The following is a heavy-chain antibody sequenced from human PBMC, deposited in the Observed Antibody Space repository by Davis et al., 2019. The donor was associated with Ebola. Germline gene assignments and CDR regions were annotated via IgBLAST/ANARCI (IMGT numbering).Heavy chain of an antibody. CDR3: AKGDRDYSSSPFDY. V-gene: IGHV3-23*01. Sequence: GESLKISCAASGFDFNNYAMSWVRQTPGKGLEWVSAVGGSGSGTHYADSVRGRFTISRDNSKNTLYLQMHNLRAEDAAMYYCAKGDRDYSSSPFDYWGQGTLVTVSS. D-gene: IGHD3-22*01. CDR1: GFDFNNYA. J-gene: IGHJ4*02. CDR2: VGGSGSGT.